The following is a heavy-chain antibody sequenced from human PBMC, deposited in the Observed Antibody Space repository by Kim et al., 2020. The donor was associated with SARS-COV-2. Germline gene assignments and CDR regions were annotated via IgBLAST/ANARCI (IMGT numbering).Heavy chain of an antibody. V-gene: IGHV3-23*01. D-gene: IGHD2-15*01. CDR2: VSANGGST. J-gene: IGHJ4*02. CDR1: GFTFTNYG. CDR3: AKGGALLVLY. Sequence: GGSLRLSCAASGFTFTNYGMSWVRQAPGKGLEWVSFVSANGGSTNYADSVKGRFTISRDNSKNVLYLQMNGLSAEETAVYYCAKGGALLVLYWGQGALVTVSS.